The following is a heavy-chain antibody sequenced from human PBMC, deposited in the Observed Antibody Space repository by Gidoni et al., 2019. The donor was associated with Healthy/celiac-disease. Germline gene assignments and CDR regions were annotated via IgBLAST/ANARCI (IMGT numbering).Heavy chain of an antibody. J-gene: IGHJ5*02. CDR2: IYTSGCT. Sequence: QVQLQESGPGLVKPSETLSLTCTVSGGSISSYYWSWIRQPAGKGLEWIGRIYTSGCTNYNPSLKSRVTMSVDTSKNQFSLKLSSVTAADTAVYYCARDRYPIVVVTGFNWFDPWGQGTLVTVSS. CDR3: ARDRYPIVVVTGFNWFDP. V-gene: IGHV4-4*07. CDR1: GGSISSYY. D-gene: IGHD2-21*02.